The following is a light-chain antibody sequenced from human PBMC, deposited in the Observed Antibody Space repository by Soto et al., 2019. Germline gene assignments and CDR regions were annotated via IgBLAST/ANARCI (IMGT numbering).Light chain of an antibody. J-gene: IGKJ2*01. Sequence: DIQMTQSPSSLSASVGDRVTITCRASQSVITYLNWYQQKPGRAPKLLLYAASNLPSGVPSRFSGSGSGTDFTLTIDTLQPDDFATYYCQQSRNTPPTFGQGTTVESK. V-gene: IGKV1-39*01. CDR2: AAS. CDR3: QQSRNTPPT. CDR1: QSVITY.